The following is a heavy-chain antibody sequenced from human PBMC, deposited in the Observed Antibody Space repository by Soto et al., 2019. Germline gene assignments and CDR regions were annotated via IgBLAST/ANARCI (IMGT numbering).Heavy chain of an antibody. V-gene: IGHV4-61*01. CDR2: IYYSGST. J-gene: IGHJ4*02. Sequence: SETLSLTCTVSGGSVSSGSYYWSWIRQPPGKGLEWIGYIYYSGSTNYNPSLKSRVTISVDTSKNQFSLKLSSVTAADTAVYYCARLAYYYDSSGYYNFDYWGQGTLVTAPQ. CDR3: ARLAYYYDSSGYYNFDY. D-gene: IGHD3-22*01. CDR1: GGSVSSGSYY.